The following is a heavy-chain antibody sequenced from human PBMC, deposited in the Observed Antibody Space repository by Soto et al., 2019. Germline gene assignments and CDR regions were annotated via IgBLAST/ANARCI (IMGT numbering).Heavy chain of an antibody. V-gene: IGHV3-23*01. J-gene: IGHJ4*02. D-gene: IGHD7-27*01. CDR3: AKGGEGTTWGPFDY. CDR2: ISGSGYST. Sequence: VQLLESGGGLVHPGGSLRLSCAASGFSFSSNAMSWVRQAPGKGLEWVSAISGSGYSTFYADSVKGRFTISRDNSKNTLYLQMNSLRVEDTAVYYCAKGGEGTTWGPFDYWGQGIRVSVSS. CDR1: GFSFSSNA.